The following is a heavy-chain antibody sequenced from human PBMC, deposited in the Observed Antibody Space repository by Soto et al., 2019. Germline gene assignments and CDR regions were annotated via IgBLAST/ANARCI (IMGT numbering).Heavy chain of an antibody. Sequence: GSLRLSCAASGFTFSSYWMSWVRQAPGKGLEWVANIKQDGSEKYYVDSVKGRFTISRDNAKNSPYLQMNSLRAEDTAVYYCARDRGGPRYRAYYYYGMDVWGQGTTVTVSS. V-gene: IGHV3-7*03. CDR2: IKQDGSEK. CDR1: GFTFSSYW. J-gene: IGHJ6*02. D-gene: IGHD3-10*01. CDR3: ARDRGGPRYRAYYYYGMDV.